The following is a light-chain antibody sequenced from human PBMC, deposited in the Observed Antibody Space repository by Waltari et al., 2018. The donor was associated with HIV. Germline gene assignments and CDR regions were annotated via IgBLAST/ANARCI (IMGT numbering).Light chain of an antibody. CDR3: QSYDSSLSGWV. J-gene: IGLJ3*02. V-gene: IGLV1-40*01. CDR2: GNN. CDR1: SSNIGAGYD. Sequence: QSVLTQPPSVSGAPGQRVTISCTGRSSNIGAGYDVHWYQQLPGTAPKLLIFGNNNRPSGVPDRFAGSKSGTSASLAITGLQAEYEADYYCQSYDSSLSGWVFGGGTKLTVL.